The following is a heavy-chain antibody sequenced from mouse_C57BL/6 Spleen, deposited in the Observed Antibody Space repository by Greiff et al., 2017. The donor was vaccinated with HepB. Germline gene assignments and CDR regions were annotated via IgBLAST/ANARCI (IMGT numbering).Heavy chain of an antibody. CDR2: INPNNGGT. CDR1: GYTFTDYY. Sequence: VQLKESGPELVKPGASVKISCKASGYTFTDYYMNWVKQSHGKSLEWIGDINPNNGGTSYNQKFKGKATLTVDKSSSTAYMELRSLTSEDSAVYYCARRAPTRYFDVWGTGTTVTVSS. CDR3: ARRAPTRYFDV. J-gene: IGHJ1*03. V-gene: IGHV1-26*01.